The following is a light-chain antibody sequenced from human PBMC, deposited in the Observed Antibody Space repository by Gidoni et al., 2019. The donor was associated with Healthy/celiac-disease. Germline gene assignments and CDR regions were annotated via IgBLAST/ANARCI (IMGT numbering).Light chain of an antibody. Sequence: IQMTQSPSSLSASVGAPPPITCRARHSISSYLNWYQQKPGKAPKLLIYYAASLQSGVPSRFSGSGSGTEFTLTISSLQPEDFATYYCQQSYSTPWTFGQGTKVEIK. CDR2: YAA. V-gene: IGKV1-39*01. J-gene: IGKJ1*01. CDR3: QQSYSTPWT. CDR1: HSISSY.